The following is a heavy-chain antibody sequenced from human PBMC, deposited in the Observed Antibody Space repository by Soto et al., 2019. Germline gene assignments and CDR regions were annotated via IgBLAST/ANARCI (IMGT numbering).Heavy chain of an antibody. CDR1: GYTFTHYY. D-gene: IGHD5-18*01. CDR3: ATSVNSAMAFDY. J-gene: IGHJ4*02. V-gene: IGHV1-46*01. Sequence: QVQLVQSGAEVKTPGASVKLSCKASGYTFTHYYIHWVRQAPGQGLEWMGIINPNGGSTTYAQKCRAGVTITRHSSTCTVDMALSNLRSDDSGVYYCATSVNSAMAFDYWGQGTLVTVSS. CDR2: INPNGGST.